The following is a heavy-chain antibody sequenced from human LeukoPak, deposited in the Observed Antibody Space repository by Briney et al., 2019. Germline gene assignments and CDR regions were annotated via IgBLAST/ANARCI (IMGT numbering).Heavy chain of an antibody. D-gene: IGHD1-26*01. V-gene: IGHV1-2*02. J-gene: IGHJ6*03. CDR2: INPNSGGT. Sequence: GASVKVSCKASGYTFTGYYMHWVRQAPGQGLEWMGWINPNSGGTNYAQKFQGRVTMTRDTSISTAYMELSRLRSDDTAVYYCARVDPTTSNYYYMDVWGKGTTVTVSS. CDR1: GYTFTGYY. CDR3: ARVDPTTSNYYYMDV.